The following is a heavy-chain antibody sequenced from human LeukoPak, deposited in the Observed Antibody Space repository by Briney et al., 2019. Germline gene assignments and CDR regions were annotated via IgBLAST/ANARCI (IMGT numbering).Heavy chain of an antibody. J-gene: IGHJ4*02. Sequence: SVKVSCKASGCTFTIYAISWVRQAPGQGLEWMGGSIPIFGTANYAQQFQGRVTITTDESTSTAYMKLTSLRSQDTAVHYCARALDTPMTATHWGQRPLVPVSP. CDR2: SIPIFGTA. CDR1: GCTFTIYA. CDR3: ARALDTPMTATH. D-gene: IGHD5-18*01. V-gene: IGHV1-69*05.